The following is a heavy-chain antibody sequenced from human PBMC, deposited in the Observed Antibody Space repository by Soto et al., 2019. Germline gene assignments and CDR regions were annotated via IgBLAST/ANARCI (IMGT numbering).Heavy chain of an antibody. CDR1: GGTFSSYT. J-gene: IGHJ5*02. D-gene: IGHD3-22*01. Sequence: ASVKVSCKASGGTFSSYTISWVRQAPGQGLEWMGWINPNSGGTNYAQKFQGWVTMTRDTSISTAYMELSRLRSDDTAVYYCARSSEGAAYYYDSSGKQYNWFDPWGQGTLVTVSS. CDR2: INPNSGGT. V-gene: IGHV1-2*04. CDR3: ARSSEGAAYYYDSSGKQYNWFDP.